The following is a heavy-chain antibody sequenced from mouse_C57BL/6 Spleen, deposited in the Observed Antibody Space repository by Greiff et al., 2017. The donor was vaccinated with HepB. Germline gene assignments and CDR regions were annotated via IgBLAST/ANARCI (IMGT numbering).Heavy chain of an antibody. CDR3: ASSYDYDPFAY. CDR1: GYSITSGYD. V-gene: IGHV3-1*01. J-gene: IGHJ3*01. CDR2: ISYSGST. D-gene: IGHD2-4*01. Sequence: VQLKESGPGMVKPSQSLSLTCTVTGYSITSGYDWHWIRHFPGNKLEWMGYISYSGSTNYNPSLKSRISITHDTSKNHFFLKLNSVTTEDTATYYCASSYDYDPFAYWGQGTLVTVSA.